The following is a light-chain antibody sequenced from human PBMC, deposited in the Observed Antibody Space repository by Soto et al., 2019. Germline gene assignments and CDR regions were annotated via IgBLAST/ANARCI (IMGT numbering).Light chain of an antibody. J-gene: IGKJ3*01. CDR1: QSVISTY. V-gene: IGKV3-20*01. CDR2: GAS. Sequence: EIVLTQSPGTLSLSPGERATLSCRASQSVISTYLAWYQQKPGQAPRLLIYGASNSATGIPDTFSGSGSGTDFNLTTSRLEPEDFAVYYCEPYGSSHPITFGPGTKVDIK. CDR3: EPYGSSHPIT.